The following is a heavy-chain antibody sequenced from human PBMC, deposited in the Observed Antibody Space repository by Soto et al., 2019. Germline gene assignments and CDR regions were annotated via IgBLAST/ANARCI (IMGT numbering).Heavy chain of an antibody. D-gene: IGHD3-10*01. CDR2: IIPILGIA. J-gene: IGHJ3*02. Sequence: QVQLVQSGAEVKKPGSSVKVSCKASGGTFSSYTISWVRQAPGQGLEWMGRIIPILGIANYAQKFQGRVTITADKSTSTGYMELSSLRSEDTAVYYCARAWPTMDDAFDIWGQGTMVTVSS. CDR1: GGTFSSYT. CDR3: ARAWPTMDDAFDI. V-gene: IGHV1-69*02.